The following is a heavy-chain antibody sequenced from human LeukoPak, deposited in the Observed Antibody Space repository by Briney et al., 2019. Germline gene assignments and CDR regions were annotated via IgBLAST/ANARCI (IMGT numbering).Heavy chain of an antibody. J-gene: IGHJ4*02. CDR1: GFPVSSNF. D-gene: IGHD6-19*01. CDR3: ARGDSSGWPLDK. V-gene: IGHV3-53*01. CDR2: MFSGGST. Sequence: PGGSVRLSCAVSGFPVSSNFMSWVRQAPGKGLQSVSIMFSGGSTDYADSVRGRFSISRDSSQNTVSLQMNSLRVEDTAVYYCARGDSSGWPLDKWGQGTLVTVSS.